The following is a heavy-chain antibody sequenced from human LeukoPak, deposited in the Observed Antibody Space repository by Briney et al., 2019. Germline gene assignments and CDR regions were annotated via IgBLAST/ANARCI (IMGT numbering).Heavy chain of an antibody. CDR3: ANYVGLRANHAFDI. CDR1: GGSISSYY. Sequence: SETLSLTCTVSGGSISSYYWSWIRQPPGKGLEWIGYIYYSGSTNYNPSLKSRVTISVDTSKNQFSLKLSSVTAADTAVYYCANYVGLRANHAFDIWGQGTMVTVSS. CDR2: IYYSGST. D-gene: IGHD3-16*01. J-gene: IGHJ3*02. V-gene: IGHV4-59*01.